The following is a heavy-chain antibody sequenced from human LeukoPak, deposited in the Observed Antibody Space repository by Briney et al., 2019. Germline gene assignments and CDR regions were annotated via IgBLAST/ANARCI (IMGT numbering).Heavy chain of an antibody. CDR1: GFTFSSYW. V-gene: IGHV3-7*01. Sequence: PGGSLRLSCAASGFTFSSYWMSWVRQAPGKGLEWVANIRQDGSEKYYVDSVKGRFTISRDNAKNSLYLQMNSLRAEDTAVYYCAREISGSYDYFDYWGQGTLVTVSS. D-gene: IGHD1-26*01. J-gene: IGHJ4*02. CDR3: AREISGSYDYFDY. CDR2: IRQDGSEK.